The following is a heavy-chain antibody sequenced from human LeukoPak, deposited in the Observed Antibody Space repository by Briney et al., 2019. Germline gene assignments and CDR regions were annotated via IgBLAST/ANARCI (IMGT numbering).Heavy chain of an antibody. J-gene: IGHJ3*02. D-gene: IGHD3-16*01. CDR1: GYSFTTYR. Sequence: GESLKISCKGSGYSFTTYRIGWVRQMPGKGLEWMGVVSPGDSDTRYSPSFQGQVTISADKSISTAYLQWSSLKASDTAMYYCARRVGVGGAFDIWGQGTMVTVSS. V-gene: IGHV5-51*01. CDR2: VSPGDSDT. CDR3: ARRVGVGGAFDI.